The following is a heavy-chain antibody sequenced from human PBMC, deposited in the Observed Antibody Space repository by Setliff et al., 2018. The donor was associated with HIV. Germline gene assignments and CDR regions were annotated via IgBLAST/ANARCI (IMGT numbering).Heavy chain of an antibody. D-gene: IGHD2-2*01. J-gene: IGHJ5*02. CDR3: ARRKGYCSGPSCLEFSWFDP. CDR2: IYYSGIA. Sequence: PSETLSLTCTVSGGSISSSSYYGGWIRQPPGKGLEWIGSIYYSGIAYYSPSLKSLVTISVDTSKNQFSLKLSSVTAADPAVYYCARRKGYCSGPSCLEFSWFDPWGQGTLVTVSS. CDR1: GGSISSSSYY. V-gene: IGHV4-39*01.